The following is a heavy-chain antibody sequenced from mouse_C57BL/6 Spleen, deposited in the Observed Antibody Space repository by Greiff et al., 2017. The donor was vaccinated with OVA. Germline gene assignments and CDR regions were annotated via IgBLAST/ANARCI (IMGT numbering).Heavy chain of an antibody. Sequence: QVQLQQSGPGLVQPSQSLSITCTVSGFSLTSYGVHWVRQSPGKGLEWLGVIWRGGSTDYNTAFMSRQSITKDNSKSQVFFKMNCLQADDTAIDYCAKIYGSSYAMDYWGQGTSVTVSS. J-gene: IGHJ4*01. CDR1: GFSLTSYG. V-gene: IGHV2-5*01. CDR2: IWRGGST. CDR3: AKIYGSSYAMDY. D-gene: IGHD1-1*01.